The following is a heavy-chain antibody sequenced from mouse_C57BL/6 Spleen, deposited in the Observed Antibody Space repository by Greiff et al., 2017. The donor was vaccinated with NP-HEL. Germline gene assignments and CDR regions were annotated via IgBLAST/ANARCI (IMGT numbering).Heavy chain of an antibody. CDR3: AGEVYGNWYFDV. D-gene: IGHD2-1*01. CDR2: INPNNGGT. J-gene: IGHJ1*03. V-gene: IGHV1-18*01. CDR1: GYTFTDYN. Sequence: EVQLQQSGPELVKPGASVKIPCKASGYTFTDYNMDWVKQSHGKSLEWIGDINPNNGGTNYNQKFKGKATLTVDKSSSTAYMELRSLTSEDTAVYYCAGEVYGNWYFDVWGTGTTVTVSS.